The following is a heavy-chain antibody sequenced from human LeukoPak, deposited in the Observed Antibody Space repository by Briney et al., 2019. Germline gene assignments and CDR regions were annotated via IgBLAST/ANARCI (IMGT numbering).Heavy chain of an antibody. J-gene: IGHJ4*02. CDR3: ASTTQDYLTGYYWLPDY. Sequence: AASVKVSCKASGGTFSSYAISWVRQAPGQGLEWMGWISAYNGNTNYAQKLQGRVTMTTDTSTSTAYMELRSLRSDDTAVYYCASTTQDYLTGYYWLPDYWGQGTLVTVSS. V-gene: IGHV1-18*01. D-gene: IGHD3-9*01. CDR2: ISAYNGNT. CDR1: GGTFSSYA.